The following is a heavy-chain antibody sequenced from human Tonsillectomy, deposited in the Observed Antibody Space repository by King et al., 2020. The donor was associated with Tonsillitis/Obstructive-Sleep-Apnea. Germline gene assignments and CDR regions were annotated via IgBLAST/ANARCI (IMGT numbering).Heavy chain of an antibody. CDR2: ISSNGGSI. V-gene: IGHV3-64*02. CDR3: AREGDSRSSYWYFDL. Sequence: VQLVESGEGLVQPGGSLRLSCAASGFTFSSYAMHWVRQAPGKGLEYVSAISSNGGSIYYAASVKGRFTISRDNSKNTLYLQMGSLRAEDMAVYYCAREGDSRSSYWYFDLWGRGTLVTVSS. CDR1: GFTFSSYA. D-gene: IGHD6-6*01. J-gene: IGHJ2*01.